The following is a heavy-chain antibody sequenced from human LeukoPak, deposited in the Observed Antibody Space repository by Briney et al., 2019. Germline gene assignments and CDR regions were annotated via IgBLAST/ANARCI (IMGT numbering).Heavy chain of an antibody. J-gene: IGHJ4*02. Sequence: SETLSLTCTVSDFSISRGYYWSWIRQPPGKGLEWIGEINHSGSTNYNPSLKSRVTISVDTSKNQFSLKLSSVTAADTAVYYCARGHPTFYYYGSGSHPTYYFDYWGQGTLVTVSS. D-gene: IGHD3-10*01. CDR1: DFSISRGYY. CDR2: INHSGST. V-gene: IGHV4-34*01. CDR3: ARGHPTFYYYGSGSHPTYYFDY.